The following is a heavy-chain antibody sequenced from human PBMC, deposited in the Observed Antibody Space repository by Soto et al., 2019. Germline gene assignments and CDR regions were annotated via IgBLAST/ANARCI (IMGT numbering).Heavy chain of an antibody. V-gene: IGHV3-23*01. D-gene: IGHD6-13*01. Sequence: PGGSLRLSCVTSGFTFSSYAMSWVRQAPGKGLEWVSAISGSGGSTYYADSVKGRFTISRDNSKNTLYLQMNSLRAEDTAVYYCAAASSPDCYYYGMDVWGQGTTVTAP. CDR2: ISGSGGST. CDR1: GFTFSSYA. J-gene: IGHJ6*02. CDR3: AAASSPDCYYYGMDV.